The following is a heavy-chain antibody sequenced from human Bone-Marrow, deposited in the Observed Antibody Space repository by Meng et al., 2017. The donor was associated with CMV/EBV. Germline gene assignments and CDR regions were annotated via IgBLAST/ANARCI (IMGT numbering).Heavy chain of an antibody. J-gene: IGHJ4*02. CDR3: TRAGRGVPGDFAY. D-gene: IGHD3-10*01. CDR1: GYTFRTYY. Sequence: ASVKVSCKTSGYTFRTYYIHWVRQVSGQGLEWMGIINPTGGKTRYAQKFQDRIIMTTDTSTSTVYMELSSLRSEDTALYYCTRAGRGVPGDFAYWGQGQLVHVYS. V-gene: IGHV1-46*01. CDR2: INPTGGKT.